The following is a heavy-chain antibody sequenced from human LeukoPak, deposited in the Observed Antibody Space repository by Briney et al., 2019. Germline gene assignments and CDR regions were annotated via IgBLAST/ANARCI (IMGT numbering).Heavy chain of an antibody. D-gene: IGHD3-10*01. CDR3: ARGAQWFGELLDY. CDR1: GGSISSGGYS. J-gene: IGHJ4*02. Sequence: SQTLSLTCAVSGGSISSGGYSWSWIRQPPGKGLEWIGYICHSGSTYYNPSLKSRVTISVDRSKNQFSLKLSSVTAADTAVYYCARGAQWFGELLDYWGQGTLVTVSS. CDR2: ICHSGST. V-gene: IGHV4-30-2*01.